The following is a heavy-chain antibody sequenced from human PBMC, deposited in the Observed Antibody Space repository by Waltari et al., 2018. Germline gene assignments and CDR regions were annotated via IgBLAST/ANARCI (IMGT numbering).Heavy chain of an antibody. CDR2: INHSGST. D-gene: IGHD4-17*01. CDR3: ARKYGAKFDY. V-gene: IGHV4-34*01. J-gene: IGHJ4*02. CDR1: GGSFSGYY. Sequence: QVQLQQWGAGLLKPSETLSLTCAVYGGSFSGYYWSWIRQPPGKGLEWIGEINHSGSTNYNPSLKSRVTISVDTSKNQFSLKLSSVTAADTAVYYCARKYGAKFDYWGQGTLVTVSS.